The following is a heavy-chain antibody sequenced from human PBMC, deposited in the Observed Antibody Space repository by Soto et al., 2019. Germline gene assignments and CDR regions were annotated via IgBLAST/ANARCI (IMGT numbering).Heavy chain of an antibody. J-gene: IGHJ2*01. CDR2: IYPGDSDT. D-gene: IGHD3-16*01. CDR3: ARAFHGSWYFDL. V-gene: IGHV5-51*01. CDR1: GYSFTDYW. Sequence: PGESLKISCEGSGYSFTDYWVAWVRQMPGKGLEWMGIIYPGDSDTRYSPSFQGQVTISADKSISTAYLQWSSLKASDTAMYYCARAFHGSWYFDLWGRGTLVTVSS.